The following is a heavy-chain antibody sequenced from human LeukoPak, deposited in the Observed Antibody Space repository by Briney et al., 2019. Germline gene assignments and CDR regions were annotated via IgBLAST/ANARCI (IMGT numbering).Heavy chain of an antibody. D-gene: IGHD3-10*01. CDR3: ARDGEYGTGSYYRGCFDY. J-gene: IGHJ4*02. CDR2: IHPRSGET. V-gene: IGHV1-2*02. Sequence: ASVKVSFKASGYSFTAFYIHWVRQAPGQGLEWMGWIHPRSGETNYAYKFRGRVTMTRDTSISTTYMDLGSLGSDDTAVYYCARDGEYGTGSYYRGCFDYWGQGTLVTVSS. CDR1: GYSFTAFY.